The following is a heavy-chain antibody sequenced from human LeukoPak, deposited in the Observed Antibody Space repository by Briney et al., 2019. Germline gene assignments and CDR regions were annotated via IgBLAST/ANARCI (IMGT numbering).Heavy chain of an antibody. CDR1: GGTFSSYV. V-gene: IGHV1-18*01. CDR2: ISAYNGNT. Sequence: ASVKVSCKASGGTFSSYVISWVRQAPGQGLEWMGWISAYNGNTIYAQKLQGRVTMTTDTSTSTAYMELRSLRSDDTAVYYCASTTYYDNSGYLSYWGQGTLVTVSS. CDR3: ASTTYYDNSGYLSY. J-gene: IGHJ4*02. D-gene: IGHD3-22*01.